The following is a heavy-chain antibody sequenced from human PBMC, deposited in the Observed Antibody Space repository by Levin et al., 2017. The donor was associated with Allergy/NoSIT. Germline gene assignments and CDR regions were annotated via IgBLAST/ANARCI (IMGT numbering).Heavy chain of an antibody. CDR3: ARVDSYYDILTGYFPGEGY. Sequence: LRLSCTVSGGSISSGDYYWSWIRQPPGKGLEWIGYIYYSGSTYYNPSLKSRVTISVDTSKNQFSLKLSSVTAADTAVYYCARVDSYYDILTGYFPGEGYWGQGTLVTVSS. CDR1: GGSISSGDYY. CDR2: IYYSGST. D-gene: IGHD3-9*01. J-gene: IGHJ4*02. V-gene: IGHV4-30-4*01.